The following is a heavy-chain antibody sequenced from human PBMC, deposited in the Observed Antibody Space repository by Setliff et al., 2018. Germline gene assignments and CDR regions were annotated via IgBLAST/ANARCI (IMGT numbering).Heavy chain of an antibody. V-gene: IGHV4-4*02. D-gene: IGHD6-6*01. CDR1: GDSISSTNW. Sequence: SETLSLTCAVSGDSISSTNWWTWVRQPPGKTLEWIGEIYHSGSANYNPSLRSRVTLSVDKSKNHFSLNLISVTAADTALYYCARGRIAERPEAIDYWGQGTPVTVSS. J-gene: IGHJ4*02. CDR2: IYHSGSA. CDR3: ARGRIAERPEAIDY.